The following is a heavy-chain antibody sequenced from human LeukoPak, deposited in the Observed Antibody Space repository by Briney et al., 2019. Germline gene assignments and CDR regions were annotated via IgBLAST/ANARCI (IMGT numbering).Heavy chain of an antibody. J-gene: IGHJ4*02. CDR3: AHAYNTVRIGPPFDY. D-gene: IGHD4-17*01. CDR1: GFSLSTSGVG. CDR2: IYWDDDK. Sequence: VSGPTLVKPTQTLTLTCTFSGFSLSTSGVGVGWIRQPPGKALEWLALIYWDDDKRYSPSPKSRLTITKDTSKNQVVLTMTNMDPVDTATYYCAHAYNTVRIGPPFDYWGQGTLVTVSS. V-gene: IGHV2-5*02.